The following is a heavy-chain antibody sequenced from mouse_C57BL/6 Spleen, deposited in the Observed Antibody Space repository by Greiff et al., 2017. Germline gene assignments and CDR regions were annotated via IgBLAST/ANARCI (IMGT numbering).Heavy chain of an antibody. V-gene: IGHV1-85*01. CDR2: IYPRDGST. CDR1: GYTFTSYD. CDR3: ARYYGSSYGGMDY. J-gene: IGHJ4*01. Sequence: VQLQQSGPELVKPGASVKLSCKASGYTFTSYDINWVKQRPGQGLEWIGWIYPRDGSTTYNEKFTGKATLTVDTSSSTAYMELHSLTSEDSAVYFCARYYGSSYGGMDYWGQGTSVTVSS. D-gene: IGHD1-1*01.